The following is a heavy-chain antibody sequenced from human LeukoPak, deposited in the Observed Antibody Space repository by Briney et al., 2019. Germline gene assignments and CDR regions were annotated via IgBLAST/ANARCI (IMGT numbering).Heavy chain of an antibody. CDR3: ARDEGIVAAGLNWFDP. V-gene: IGHV1-69*13. CDR2: IIPIFGTA. CDR1: GGTFSSYA. Sequence: ASVKVSCKASGGTFSSYAISWVRQAPGQGLEWMGGIIPIFGTANYAQKFQGRVTITADESTSTAYMELSSLRSEDTAVYYCARDEGIVAAGLNWFDPWGQGTLVTVSS. D-gene: IGHD6-13*01. J-gene: IGHJ5*02.